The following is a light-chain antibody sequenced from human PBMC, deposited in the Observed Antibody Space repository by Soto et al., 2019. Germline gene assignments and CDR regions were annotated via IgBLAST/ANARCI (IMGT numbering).Light chain of an antibody. J-gene: IGLJ1*01. CDR3: SSYAGSSNV. CDR1: SSDVGGYNY. V-gene: IGLV2-8*01. CDR2: EVN. Sequence: QSVLTQPASVSGSPGQSITISCTGTSSDVGGYNYVSWYQQYPGKAPKLMIYEVNKRPSGVPDRFSGSKSGNTASLTVSGLQAEDEADYYCSSYAGSSNVFGTGTKLTVL.